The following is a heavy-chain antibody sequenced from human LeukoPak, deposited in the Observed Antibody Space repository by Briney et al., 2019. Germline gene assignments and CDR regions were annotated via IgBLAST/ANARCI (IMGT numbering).Heavy chain of an antibody. Sequence: SETLSLTCTVSGGSISSSYWSWIRQPAGKGLEWIGRIFTSGTTEYNPSLKSRVTMSVDTSKKQFSLKLSSVTAADTAVYYCARGRIAVAGAYLYWGQGTLVTVSS. D-gene: IGHD6-19*01. CDR2: IFTSGTT. V-gene: IGHV4-4*07. CDR3: ARGRIAVAGAYLY. J-gene: IGHJ4*02. CDR1: GGSISSSY.